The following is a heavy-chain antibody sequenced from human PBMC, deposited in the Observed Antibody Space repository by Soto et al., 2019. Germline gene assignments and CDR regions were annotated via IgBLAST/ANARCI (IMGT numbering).Heavy chain of an antibody. J-gene: IGHJ4*02. CDR1: GFTFSSYA. V-gene: IGHV3-23*01. D-gene: IGHD6-13*01. CDR3: AKVLVPGFTTVNFDY. Sequence: GGSLRLSCAASGFTFSSYAMSWVRQAPGKGLDWVSGISGSGDNTYYADSVKGRFTISRDSSRNTLYLQMNSLRAEDTAIYYCAKVLVPGFTTVNFDYWGQGTVVTVSS. CDR2: ISGSGDNT.